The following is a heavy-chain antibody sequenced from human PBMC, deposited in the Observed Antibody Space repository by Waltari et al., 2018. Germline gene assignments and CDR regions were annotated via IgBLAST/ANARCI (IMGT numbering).Heavy chain of an antibody. D-gene: IGHD2-2*02. CDR1: GYTLTELS. CDR2: FDPEDGET. V-gene: IGHV1-24*01. J-gene: IGHJ4*02. CDR3: ATAIAIVVVPAAISLDY. Sequence: QVQLVQSGAAVKKPGASVKVSCKVSGYTLTELSMPLVRQAPGKGLEWMGGFDPEDGETIYAQKFQGRVTMTEDTSTDTAYMELSSLRSEDTAVYYCATAIAIVVVPAAISLDYWGQGTLVTVSS.